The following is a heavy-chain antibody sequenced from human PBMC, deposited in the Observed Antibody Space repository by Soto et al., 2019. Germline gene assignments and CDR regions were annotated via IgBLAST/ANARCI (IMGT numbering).Heavy chain of an antibody. D-gene: IGHD3-16*02. CDR3: ARERVSGTYRFDS. J-gene: IGHJ4*02. CDR2: IHDTGRT. V-gene: IGHV4-4*07. CDR1: GDSLSTYY. Sequence: QVQLQESGPGLVRPSETLSLTCTVSGDSLSTYYWSWIRQPAGERLEWIGRIHDTGRTNYNPSLKSRGTMTVETSKNQFSLMVNSVTAADTAVYYCARERVSGTYRFDSWGQGNLVTVSS.